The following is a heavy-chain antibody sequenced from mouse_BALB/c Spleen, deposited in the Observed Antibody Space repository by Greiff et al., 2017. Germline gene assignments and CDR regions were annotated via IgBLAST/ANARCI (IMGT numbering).Heavy chain of an antibody. Sequence: EVQLQQSGAKLVKPGASVKLSCTASGFNIKDTYMHWVKQRPEQGLEWIGRIDPANGNTKYDPKFQGQATIPADTSSTTAYLQLSSLTSEDSAVYYCARVHYDGAMDYCGQGTSVTVSS. D-gene: IGHD1-2*01. CDR1: GFNIKDTY. J-gene: IGHJ4*01. V-gene: IGHV14-3*02. CDR2: IDPANGNT. CDR3: ARVHYDGAMDY.